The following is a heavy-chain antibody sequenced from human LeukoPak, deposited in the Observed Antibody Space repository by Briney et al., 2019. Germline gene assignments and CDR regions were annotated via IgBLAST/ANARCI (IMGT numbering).Heavy chain of an antibody. V-gene: IGHV1-3*01. Sequence: ASVKVSCKASGYTFTSYAMHWVRQAPGQRLEWMGWINAGNGNTKYSQKFQGRVTITRDTSASTAYMELSSLRSEDTAVYYCARDTPPDIVVVVAENYGMDVWGQGTTVTVSS. D-gene: IGHD2-15*01. J-gene: IGHJ6*02. CDR3: ARDTPPDIVVVVAENYGMDV. CDR2: INAGNGNT. CDR1: GYTFTSYA.